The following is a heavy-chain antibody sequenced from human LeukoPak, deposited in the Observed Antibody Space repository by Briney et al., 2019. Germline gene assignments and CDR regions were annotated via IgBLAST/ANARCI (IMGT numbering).Heavy chain of an antibody. CDR2: IYYSGST. V-gene: IGHV4-59*01. CDR1: GGSIRSYY. CDR3: ARVEVGATRENWFDP. J-gene: IGHJ5*02. Sequence: SETLSLTCTVSGGSIRSYYWSWIRQPPGKGLEWIGYIYYSGSTNYNPSLKSRVTISVDTSKNQFSLKLSSVTAADTAVYYCARVEVGATRENWFDPWGQGTLVTVSS. D-gene: IGHD1-26*01.